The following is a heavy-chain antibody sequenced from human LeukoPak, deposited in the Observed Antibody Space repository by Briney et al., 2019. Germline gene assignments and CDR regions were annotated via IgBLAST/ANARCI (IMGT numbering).Heavy chain of an antibody. CDR1: GFTFTGFH. CDR3: ARAVDRYCTNGVCYTRGYYYYYMDV. D-gene: IGHD2-8*01. V-gene: IGHV3-21*01. CDR2: ISVGSNYI. Sequence: TGGSLRLSCAASGFTFTGFHMNWVRQTPGGGPEWLSSISVGSNYIDYAHSVKGRFTISRDNAKNSLYLQMNSLRAEDTAVYYCARAVDRYCTNGVCYTRGYYYYYMDVWGKGTTVTVSS. J-gene: IGHJ6*03.